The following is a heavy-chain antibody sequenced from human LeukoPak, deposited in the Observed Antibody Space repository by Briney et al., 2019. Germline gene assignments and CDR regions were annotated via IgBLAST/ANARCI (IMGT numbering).Heavy chain of an antibody. J-gene: IGHJ6*03. CDR2: ISAYNGNT. Sequence: ASVKVSCKASGYTFTSYGISWVRQAPGQGLEWMGWISAYNGNTNYAQKLQGRVTMTTDTSTSTAYMELRSLRSDDTAVYYCARVSEVEWITIFGVVIIPPRVMDVWGKGTTVTVSS. CDR1: GYTFTSYG. CDR3: ARVSEVEWITIFGVVIIPPRVMDV. V-gene: IGHV1-18*01. D-gene: IGHD3-3*01.